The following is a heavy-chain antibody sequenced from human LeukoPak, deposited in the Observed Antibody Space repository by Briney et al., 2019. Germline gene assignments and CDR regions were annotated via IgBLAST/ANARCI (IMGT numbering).Heavy chain of an antibody. CDR2: INPSGGST. V-gene: IGHV1-46*01. D-gene: IGHD3-10*01. J-gene: IGHJ6*04. Sequence: ASVKVSCKASGYTFTSYYMHWVRQAPGQGLEWMGIINPSGGSTGYAQKFQGRVTMTRDMSTSTVYMELSSLRSEDTAVYYCARDQRVRGVIPTPMDVWGKGTTVTISS. CDR3: ARDQRVRGVIPTPMDV. CDR1: GYTFTSYY.